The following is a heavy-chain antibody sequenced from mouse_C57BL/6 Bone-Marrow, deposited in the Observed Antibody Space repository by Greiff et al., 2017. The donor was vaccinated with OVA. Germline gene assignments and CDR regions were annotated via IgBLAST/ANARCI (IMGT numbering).Heavy chain of an antibody. CDR3: ASDDYGSSYGPY. Sequence: DVKLQQSGPELVKPGASVKISCKASGYTFTDYYMNWVKQSHGKSLEWIGDINPNNGGTSYNQKFKGKATLTVDKSSSTAYMELRSLTSEDSAVYDCASDDYGSSYGPYWGQGTLVTVSA. J-gene: IGHJ3*01. CDR1: GYTFTDYY. CDR2: INPNNGGT. V-gene: IGHV1-26*01. D-gene: IGHD1-1*01.